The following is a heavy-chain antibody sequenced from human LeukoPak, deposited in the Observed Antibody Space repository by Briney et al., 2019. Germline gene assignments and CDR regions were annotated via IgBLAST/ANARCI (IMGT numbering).Heavy chain of an antibody. Sequence: ASVKVSCKASGGTFSSYAISWVRQAPGQGLEWMGGIIPIFGTANYAQKLQGRVTMTTDTSTSTAYMELRSLRSDDTAVYYCARGGSGSYYRLSSWFDPWGQGTLVTVSS. CDR2: IIPIFGTA. CDR1: GGTFSSYA. CDR3: ARGGSGSYYRLSSWFDP. D-gene: IGHD3-10*01. J-gene: IGHJ5*02. V-gene: IGHV1-69*05.